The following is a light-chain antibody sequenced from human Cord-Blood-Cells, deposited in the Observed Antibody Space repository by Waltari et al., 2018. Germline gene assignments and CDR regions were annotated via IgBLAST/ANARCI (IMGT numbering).Light chain of an antibody. CDR2: EGS. CDR1: SRDVGHYNP. CDR3: CSYAGSSTWV. V-gene: IGLV2-23*01. J-gene: IGLJ3*02. Sequence: QSALTQPASVSGSPGQSLTISCTGTSRDVGHYNPASWYQQHPGKAPKLMIYEGSKRPSGFSNRFSGSKSGNTASLTISGLQAEDEADYYCCSYAGSSTWVFGGGTKLTVL.